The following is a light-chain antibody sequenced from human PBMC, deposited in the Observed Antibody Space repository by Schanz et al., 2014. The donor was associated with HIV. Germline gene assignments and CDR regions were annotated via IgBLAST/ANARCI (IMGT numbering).Light chain of an antibody. CDR1: SGHRTYA. V-gene: IGLV4-69*02. J-gene: IGLJ2*01. CDR2: LNSDGSH. CDR3: QTWGTDSVV. Sequence: QPVLTQSPSASASLGASVKLTCTLDSGHRTYAIAWHQQQPEKGPRYLMNLNSDGSHSKGDGIPDRFSGSSSGAERYLTISSLQSDDEADYYCQTWGTDSVVFAGGTKLTVL.